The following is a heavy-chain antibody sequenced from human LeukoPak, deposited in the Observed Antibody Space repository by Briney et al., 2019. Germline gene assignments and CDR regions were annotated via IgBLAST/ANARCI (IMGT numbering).Heavy chain of an antibody. Sequence: SETLSLTCTVSGGSISSSSYYWSWIRQPPGKGLEWIGYIYYSGSTNYNPSLKSRVTISVDTSKNQFSLKLSSVTAADTAVYYCARGWGYYDFWSDYYGFDYWGQGTLVTVSS. J-gene: IGHJ4*02. CDR3: ARGWGYYDFWSDYYGFDY. CDR1: GGSISSSSYY. D-gene: IGHD3-3*01. CDR2: IYYSGST. V-gene: IGHV4-61*01.